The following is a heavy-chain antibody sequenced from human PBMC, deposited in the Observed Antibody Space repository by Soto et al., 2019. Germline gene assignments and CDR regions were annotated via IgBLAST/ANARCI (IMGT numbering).Heavy chain of an antibody. J-gene: IGHJ4*02. CDR2: IIPILGIA. CDR3: ARDSGLSRGYRGYDSTVTNDY. D-gene: IGHD5-12*01. V-gene: IGHV1-69*08. CDR1: GGTFSSYT. Sequence: QVQLVQSGAEVKKPGSSVKVSCKASGGTFSSYTISWVRQAPGQGLEWMGRIIPILGIANYAQKLQGRVTITADKSTXXAXMXXSSLRSEDAAVYYCARDSGLSRGYRGYDSTVTNDYWGQGTLVTVSS.